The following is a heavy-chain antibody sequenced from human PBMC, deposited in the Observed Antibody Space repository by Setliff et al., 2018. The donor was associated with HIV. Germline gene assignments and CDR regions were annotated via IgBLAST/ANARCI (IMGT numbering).Heavy chain of an antibody. D-gene: IGHD5-18*01. Sequence: NPSETLSLTCTVSGGSISSYYWSWIRQPPGKGLEWIGYIYTSGSTNYNPSLKSRVTISVDTSKNQFSLKLSSVTAADTAVYYCAGGYIQLWSNIYYYGMDVWGQGTTVTV. CDR2: IYTSGST. CDR3: AGGYIQLWSNIYYYGMDV. J-gene: IGHJ6*02. V-gene: IGHV4-4*09. CDR1: GGSISSYY.